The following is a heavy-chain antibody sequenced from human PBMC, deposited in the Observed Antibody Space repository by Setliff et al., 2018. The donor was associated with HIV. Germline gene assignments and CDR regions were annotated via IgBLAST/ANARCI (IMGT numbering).Heavy chain of an antibody. CDR1: GYSLIEFP. J-gene: IGHJ4*02. CDR2: FDPEDGET. D-gene: IGHD5-12*01. V-gene: IGHV1-24*01. Sequence: ASVKVSCKVSGYSLIEFPMHWVRQAPGKGLEWMGGFDPEDGETIHAQNFHGRVTMTRDTSISTAYMELSRLRSDDTAVFYWARGPQSYVDVVPTIGRYYFDYWGQGTLVTVSS. CDR3: ARGPQSYVDVVPTIGRYYFDY.